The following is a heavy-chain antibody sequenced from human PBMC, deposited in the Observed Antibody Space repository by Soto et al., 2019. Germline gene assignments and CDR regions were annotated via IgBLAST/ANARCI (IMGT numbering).Heavy chain of an antibody. J-gene: IGHJ3*02. CDR1: GFTFSSYS. V-gene: IGHV3-48*04. CDR3: ARGTGADAFDI. CDR2: ISSSSSTI. Sequence: GGSLRLSCAASGFTFSSYSMNWVRQAPGKGLEWVSYISSSSSTIYYEDSVKGRFTISRDNAKNSLYLQMNSLRAEDTAVYYCARGTGADAFDIWGQGTMVTVSS. D-gene: IGHD1-1*01.